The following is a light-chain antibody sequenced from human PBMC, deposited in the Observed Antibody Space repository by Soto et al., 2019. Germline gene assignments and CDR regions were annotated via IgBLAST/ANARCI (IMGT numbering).Light chain of an antibody. V-gene: IGKV3-15*01. J-gene: IGKJ5*01. CDR3: LQYNNWPPAT. CDR1: QSVNSY. Sequence: EIVMTQSPATLSVSPGESATVSCRASQSVNSYLAWYQQKPGQAPRLLIYGASTRATAIPARFSGSGSGTEFTLTISSLQSEDFAVYYCLQYNNWPPATFGQGTRLE. CDR2: GAS.